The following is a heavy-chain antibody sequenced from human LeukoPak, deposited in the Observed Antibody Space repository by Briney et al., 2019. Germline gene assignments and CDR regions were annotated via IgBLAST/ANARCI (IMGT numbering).Heavy chain of an antibody. CDR2: INHSGST. CDR3: ARGAPFVEVPAATNWFDP. CDR1: GGSFSGHY. Sequence: PSETLSLTCAVYGGSFSGHYWSWIRQPPGKGLEWIGEINHSGSTNYNPSLKSRVTISVDTSKNQFSLKLSSVTAADTAVYYCARGAPFVEVPAATNWFDPWGQGTLVTVSS. D-gene: IGHD2-2*01. V-gene: IGHV4-34*01. J-gene: IGHJ5*02.